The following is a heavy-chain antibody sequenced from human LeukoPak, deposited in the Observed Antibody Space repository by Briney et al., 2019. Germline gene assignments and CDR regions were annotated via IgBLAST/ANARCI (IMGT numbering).Heavy chain of an antibody. CDR2: INHSGST. Sequence: PSETLSLTCAVYGGSFSGYYWSWIRQPPGKGLEWIGEINHSGSTNYNPSLKSRVTISVDTPKNQFSLKLSSVTAADTAVYYCARGPFLNYGDYAFDYWGQGTLVTVSS. D-gene: IGHD4-17*01. J-gene: IGHJ4*02. CDR3: ARGPFLNYGDYAFDY. V-gene: IGHV4-34*01. CDR1: GGSFSGYY.